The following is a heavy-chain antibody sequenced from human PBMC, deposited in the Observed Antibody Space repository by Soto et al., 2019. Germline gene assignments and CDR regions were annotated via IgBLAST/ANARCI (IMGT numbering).Heavy chain of an antibody. CDR2: ISYDGSNT. CDR1: GFSISDYG. V-gene: IGHV3-30*18. CDR3: AKGAGDRLSLGMDV. Sequence: WGSLRLSCAASGFSISDYGMEWVRQAPGKGLEWVALISYDGSNTYYADSVKGRFTISRDNSKDTLFLQMTGLRREDTAVYYCAKGAGDRLSLGMDVWGQGTTVTVSS. D-gene: IGHD1-26*01. J-gene: IGHJ6*02.